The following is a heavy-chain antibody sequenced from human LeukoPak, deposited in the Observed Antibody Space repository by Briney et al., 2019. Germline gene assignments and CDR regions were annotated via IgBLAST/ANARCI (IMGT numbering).Heavy chain of an antibody. D-gene: IGHD1-26*01. J-gene: IGHJ4*02. V-gene: IGHV5-51*01. CDR2: IYPGDSDT. CDR1: RYSFTSYW. CDR3: ARQDGSALYYFDY. Sequence: GESLKISSKGFRYSFTSYWIAWVRQMPGKGLEWMGIIYPGDSDTRYSPSFQGQVTISVDKSIRTVSLQWSSLKASDTGMYYCARQDGSALYYFDYWGQGTLVTVSS.